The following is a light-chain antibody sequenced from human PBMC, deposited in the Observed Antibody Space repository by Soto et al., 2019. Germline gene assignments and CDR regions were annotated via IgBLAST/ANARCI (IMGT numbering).Light chain of an antibody. CDR3: QQYNTFSYS. Sequence: DIQMTQSPSTLSASVGGRVTITCRASQSIGTSLAWLQQKPGKAPKLLIYKASTLESGVPSSFSGSGSGTEFTLTISSLQPDDFATYYCQQYNTFSYSFGQGTKLDI. CDR1: QSIGTS. CDR2: KAS. J-gene: IGKJ2*03. V-gene: IGKV1-5*03.